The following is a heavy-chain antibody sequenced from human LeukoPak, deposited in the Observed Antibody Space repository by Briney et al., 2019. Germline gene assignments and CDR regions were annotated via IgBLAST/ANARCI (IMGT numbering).Heavy chain of an antibody. D-gene: IGHD1-26*01. J-gene: IGHJ3*02. CDR3: ARETRLHSGSYSNDAFDI. CDR2: ISYSGST. CDR1: GGSISSYY. V-gene: IGHV4-59*01. Sequence: SETLSLTCTVSGGSISSYYWSWIRQPPGKGLEWIGYISYSGSTDYNPSLKSRVTISLDTSKNQFSLRLSSVTAADTAVCYCARETRLHSGSYSNDAFDIWGQGTMVTVSS.